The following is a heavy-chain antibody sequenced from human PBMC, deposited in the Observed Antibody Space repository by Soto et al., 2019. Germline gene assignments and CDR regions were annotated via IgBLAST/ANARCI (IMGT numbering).Heavy chain of an antibody. CDR2: ISFDGSDT. J-gene: IGHJ4*02. CDR3: ARDHDNRSWYGYLDY. V-gene: IGHV3-33*01. CDR1: GFTFNSNA. D-gene: IGHD6-13*01. Sequence: QVQLVESGGRVVQPGRSLRLSCAASGFTFNSNAMHWVRQAPGKGLEWVAVISFDGSDTFYGDSVKGRVTISRDNSENKLYLQMNSLRAEDTAVYYCARDHDNRSWYGYLDYWGQGTLVTVSS.